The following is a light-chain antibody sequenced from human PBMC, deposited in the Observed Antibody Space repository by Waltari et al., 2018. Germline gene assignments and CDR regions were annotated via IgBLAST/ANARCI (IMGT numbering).Light chain of an antibody. CDR1: SSDVGGYNF. CDR2: DVT. CDR3: SSYTTSSTYV. J-gene: IGLJ1*01. Sequence: QSALTQPASVSGSPGQSITISCTGTSSDVGGYNFVPWYQPHPGKVPKLIIYDVTNRPSGVSNRFSGSKSGNTASLTISGLQAEDEADYYCSSYTTSSTYVFGTGTKVTVL. V-gene: IGLV2-14*03.